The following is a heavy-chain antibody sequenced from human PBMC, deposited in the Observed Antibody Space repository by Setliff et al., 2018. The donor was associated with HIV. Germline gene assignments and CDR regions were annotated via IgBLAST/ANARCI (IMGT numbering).Heavy chain of an antibody. V-gene: IGHV1-69*10. D-gene: IGHD3-22*01. CDR2: IVPLVDVK. CDR3: ARSPLDYDGSDYYYRYFDL. J-gene: IGHJ4*02. CDR1: GGTFLNSA. Sequence: RASVKVSCKASGGTFLNSAINWVRQAPGQGLQWVGGIVPLVDVKQSAQPFLGRVTLTVDDSMTTAYMELTSLTSDDTAVYFCARSPLDYDGSDYYYRYFDLWGVGTLVTVSS.